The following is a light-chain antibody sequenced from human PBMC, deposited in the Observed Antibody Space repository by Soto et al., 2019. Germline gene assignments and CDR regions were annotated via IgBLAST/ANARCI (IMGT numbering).Light chain of an antibody. CDR1: SSDVGSYNL. V-gene: IGLV2-23*02. Sequence: QSVLTQPASVSGSPGQSITISCTGTSSDVGSYNLVSWYQQHPGKAPKLMIYEVNKRPSGVSNRFSGSKSGNTASLTISGLQAEDEADYYCCSYAGSSTSFAVFGGGTQLTVL. J-gene: IGLJ7*01. CDR2: EVN. CDR3: CSYAGSSTSFAV.